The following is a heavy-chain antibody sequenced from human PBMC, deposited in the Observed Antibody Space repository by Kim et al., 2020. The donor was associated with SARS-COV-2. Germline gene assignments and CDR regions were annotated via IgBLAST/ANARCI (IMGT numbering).Heavy chain of an antibody. Sequence: SETLSLTCTVSGGSISSYYWSWIRQPPGKGLEWIGYIYYSGSTNYNPSLKSRVTISVDTSKNQFSLKLSSVTAADTAVYYCARSHYYDSSGYPDAFDIWGQGTMVTVSS. D-gene: IGHD3-22*01. J-gene: IGHJ3*02. CDR3: ARSHYYDSSGYPDAFDI. CDR1: GGSISSYY. V-gene: IGHV4-59*01. CDR2: IYYSGST.